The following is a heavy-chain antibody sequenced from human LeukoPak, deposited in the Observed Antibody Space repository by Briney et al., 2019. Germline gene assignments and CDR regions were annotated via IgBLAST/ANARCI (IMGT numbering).Heavy chain of an antibody. Sequence: GGSLRRSCAASGFTVSSNYMSWVRQAPGKGLEWVSVIYSGGSTYYADSVKGRFTISRDNSKNTLYLQMNSLRAEDTAVYYCARMVRGVMYYYYMDVWGKGTTVTVSS. CDR3: ARMVRGVMYYYYMDV. V-gene: IGHV3-53*01. CDR2: IYSGGST. J-gene: IGHJ6*03. D-gene: IGHD3-10*01. CDR1: GFTVSSNY.